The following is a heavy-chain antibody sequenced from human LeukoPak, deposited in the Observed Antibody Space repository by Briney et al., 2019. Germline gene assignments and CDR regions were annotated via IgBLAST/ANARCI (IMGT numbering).Heavy chain of an antibody. Sequence: GASVKVSCKASGYTFTGYYMHWVRQAPGQGLEWMGWMNPNSGNTGYAQKFQGRVTMTRNTSISTAYMELSSLRSEDTAVYYCARGGHTILPDYYYGMDVWGQGTTVTVSS. D-gene: IGHD3-3*01. CDR2: MNPNSGNT. CDR1: GYTFTGYY. J-gene: IGHJ6*02. V-gene: IGHV1-8*02. CDR3: ARGGHTILPDYYYGMDV.